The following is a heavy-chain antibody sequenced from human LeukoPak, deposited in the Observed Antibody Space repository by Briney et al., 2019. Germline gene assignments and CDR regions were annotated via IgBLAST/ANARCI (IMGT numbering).Heavy chain of an antibody. D-gene: IGHD3-22*01. V-gene: IGHV3-33*01. CDR3: AREYYYDSSGYLDY. CDR1: GFTFSSYG. J-gene: IGHJ4*02. CDR2: IWYDGSNK. Sequence: GGSLRLSCAASGFTFSSYGMPWVRQAPGKGLEWVAVIWYDGSNKYYADSVKGRFTISRDNSKNTLYLQMNSLRAEDTAVYYCAREYYYDSSGYLDYWGQGTLVTVSS.